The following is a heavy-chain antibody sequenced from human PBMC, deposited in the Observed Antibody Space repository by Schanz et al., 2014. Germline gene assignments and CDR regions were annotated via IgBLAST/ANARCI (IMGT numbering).Heavy chain of an antibody. CDR1: GFTVSSNY. CDR2: IYSGGST. V-gene: IGHV3-53*01. J-gene: IGHJ4*02. CDR3: AKDTRMTPAGTGVFFDY. D-gene: IGHD6-13*01. Sequence: VQLVESGGDVVQPGRSLRLSCAASGFTVSSNYMSWVRQAPGKGLEWVAVIYSGGSTFYTDSVKGRFTISRDNSKNTLYLQMNSLIAEDTAVYFCAKDTRMTPAGTGVFFDYWGQGTLVTVSS.